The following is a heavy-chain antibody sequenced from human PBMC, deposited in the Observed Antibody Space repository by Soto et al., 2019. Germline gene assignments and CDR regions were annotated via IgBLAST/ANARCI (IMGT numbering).Heavy chain of an antibody. Sequence: GGSLRLSCATSGFSFNDYAMYWVRQAPGQGLEWVAIISSDGHHQFYLDNLRGRFTVSRDNSKNTLYLQMNSLRPEDTAVYYCSRGTYYPQSSGLHADYWGPGIVVTVSS. CDR2: ISSDGHHQ. V-gene: IGHV3-30*03. D-gene: IGHD3-22*01. CDR3: SRGTYYPQSSGLHADY. J-gene: IGHJ4*02. CDR1: GFSFNDYA.